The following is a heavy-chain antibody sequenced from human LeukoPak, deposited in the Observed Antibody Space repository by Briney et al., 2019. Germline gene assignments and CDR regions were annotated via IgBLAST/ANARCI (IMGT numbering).Heavy chain of an antibody. CDR2: IYSGGST. CDR3: ARTLYGDYPF. D-gene: IGHD4-17*01. J-gene: IGHJ4*02. CDR1: GFTFSSYS. V-gene: IGHV3-66*01. Sequence: PGGSLRLSCAASGFTFSSYSMNWVRQAPGKGLEWVSVIYSGGSTYYADSVKGRFTISRDNSKNTLYLQMNSLRAEDTAVYYCARTLYGDYPFWGQGTLVTVSS.